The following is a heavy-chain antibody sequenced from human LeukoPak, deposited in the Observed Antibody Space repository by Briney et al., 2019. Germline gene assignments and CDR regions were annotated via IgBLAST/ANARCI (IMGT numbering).Heavy chain of an antibody. Sequence: GGSLRLSCAASGFTFSSYAINWVRQAPGKGLEWVSSISASGGSTYYADSVKGRFTISRDNSKNTLYLQMSSLRAEDTALYYCARDLGRYSGSYSFDYWGQGTLVTVSS. J-gene: IGHJ4*02. D-gene: IGHD1-26*01. V-gene: IGHV3-23*01. CDR3: ARDLGRYSGSYSFDY. CDR2: ISASGGST. CDR1: GFTFSSYA.